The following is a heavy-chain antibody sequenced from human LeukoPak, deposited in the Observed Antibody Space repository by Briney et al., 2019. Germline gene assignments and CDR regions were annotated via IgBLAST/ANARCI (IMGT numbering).Heavy chain of an antibody. CDR1: GFTFSSYA. CDR2: ISGSGGST. V-gene: IGHV3-23*01. J-gene: IGHJ6*02. CDR3: AKDLTSSYYYYGMDV. D-gene: IGHD3-3*01. Sequence: SGGSLRLSCAASGFTFSSYAMSWVRQAPGKGLEWVSAISGSGGSTYYADSVKGRFTISRDNSKNTLYLQMNSLRAEDTAVYYCAKDLTSSYYYYGMDVWGQGTTVTVSS.